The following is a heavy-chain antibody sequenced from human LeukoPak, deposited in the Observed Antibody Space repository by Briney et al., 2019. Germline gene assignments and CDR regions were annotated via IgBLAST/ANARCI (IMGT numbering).Heavy chain of an antibody. Sequence: ASVKVSCKASGYTFTGYYMHWVRQAPGQGLEWMGRINPKSGNTGSAQRFQGRVTMTRDTSISTAYMELSSLASEDTAVYYCARVWGAIDYWGQGTLVTVSS. CDR1: GYTFTGYY. V-gene: IGHV1-2*06. D-gene: IGHD1-26*01. CDR2: INPKSGNT. CDR3: ARVWGAIDY. J-gene: IGHJ4*02.